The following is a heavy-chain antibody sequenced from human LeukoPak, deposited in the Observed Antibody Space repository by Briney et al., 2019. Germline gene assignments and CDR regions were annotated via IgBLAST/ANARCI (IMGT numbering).Heavy chain of an antibody. J-gene: IGHJ4*02. CDR3: ARPRRDSSGWPDFDS. CDR1: GYTFTNYW. Sequence: GESLKISCKGSGYTFTNYWIGWVRQMPGKGLELMGIIYADDSDTRYSPSFQGQVTISADKSINTAYLQWGSLKASDTAMYYCARPRRDSSGWPDFDSWGQGTLVTVSS. CDR2: IYADDSDT. D-gene: IGHD6-19*01. V-gene: IGHV5-51*01.